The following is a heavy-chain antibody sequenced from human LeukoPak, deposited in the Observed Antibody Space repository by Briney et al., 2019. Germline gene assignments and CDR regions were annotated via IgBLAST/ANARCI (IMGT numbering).Heavy chain of an antibody. CDR1: GGSFSGYY. J-gene: IGHJ1*01. D-gene: IGHD6-6*01. CDR3: ARPSSIAARSSRSTAYFQH. V-gene: IGHV4-34*01. Sequence: SETLSLTCAVYGGSFSGYYWSWIRQPPGKGLEWIGEINHSGSTNYNPSLKSRVTISVDTSKNQFSLKLSSVTAADTAVYYCARPSSIAARSSRSTAYFQHWGQGTLVTVSS. CDR2: INHSGST.